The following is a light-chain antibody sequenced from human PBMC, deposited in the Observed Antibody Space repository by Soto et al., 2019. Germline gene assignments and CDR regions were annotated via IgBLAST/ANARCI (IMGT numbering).Light chain of an antibody. Sequence: EIVLTQSPDTLSLSPGERATLSCRASQSVSSTYLAWYQQKPGQAPRLLIYGTSSRATGIPDRFSGSGSGTDFTLTISRLEPEDFAVYYCQQYGSSLLTFGQGTKVEIK. CDR1: QSVSSTY. V-gene: IGKV3-20*01. J-gene: IGKJ1*01. CDR3: QQYGSSLLT. CDR2: GTS.